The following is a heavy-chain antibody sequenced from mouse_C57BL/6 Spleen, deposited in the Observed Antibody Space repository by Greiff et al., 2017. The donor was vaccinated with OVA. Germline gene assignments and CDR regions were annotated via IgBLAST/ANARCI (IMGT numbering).Heavy chain of an antibody. J-gene: IGHJ2*01. CDR3: ARRDPYYSNYGC. CDR2: IYPGCGST. D-gene: IGHD2-5*01. V-gene: IGHV1-55*01. Sequence: QVQLQQPGAELVKPGASVKMSCKASGYTFTSYWITWVKQRPGQGLEWIGDIYPGCGSTTYNEKFKSKATLTVDTSASTAYMQLSSLTSEDSAVYYCARRDPYYSNYGCWGQGTTLTVSS. CDR1: GYTFTSYW.